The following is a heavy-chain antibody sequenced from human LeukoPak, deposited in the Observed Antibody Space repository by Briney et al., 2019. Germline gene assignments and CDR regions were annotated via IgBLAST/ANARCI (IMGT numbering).Heavy chain of an antibody. CDR1: GFTFSTSA. Sequence: GASVKVSCKTSGFTFSTSAVQWVRQARGQRLEWIGWFIVGSGATNYAQSLQGRFTITRDMSTNTAYMELGSLGAEDSAVYYCARDRPVMITFGGVIIAAYWGQGTLVSVSS. D-gene: IGHD3-16*02. CDR2: FIVGSGAT. J-gene: IGHJ4*02. CDR3: ARDRPVMITFGGVIIAAY. V-gene: IGHV1-58*01.